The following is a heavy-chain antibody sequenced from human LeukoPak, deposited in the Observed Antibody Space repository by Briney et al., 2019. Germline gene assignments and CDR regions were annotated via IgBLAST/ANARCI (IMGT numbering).Heavy chain of an antibody. J-gene: IGHJ6*03. CDR2: IWYDGSNK. CDR3: AKGGWLRLRRHMDV. D-gene: IGHD5-12*01. Sequence: GRSLRLSCAASGVTFSSYGMHWVRQAPGKGLEWVAVIWYDGSNKYYADSVKGRFTISRDNSKNTLYLQMNSLRAEDTAVYYCAKGGWLRLRRHMDVWGKGTTVTVSS. V-gene: IGHV3-33*06. CDR1: GVTFSSYG.